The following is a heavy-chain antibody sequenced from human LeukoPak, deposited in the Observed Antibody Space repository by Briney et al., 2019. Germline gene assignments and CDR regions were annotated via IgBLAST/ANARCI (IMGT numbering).Heavy chain of an antibody. J-gene: IGHJ3*02. D-gene: IGHD3-9*01. Sequence: SETLSLTCTVSGGSISSSSYYWGWIRQPPGKGLEWIGSIYYSGSTYYNPSLKSRVTISVDTSKNQFSLKLSSVTAADTAVYYCARPPGGYDILTGYHAFDIWGQGTMVTVSS. CDR1: GGSISSSSYY. V-gene: IGHV4-39*01. CDR3: ARPPGGYDILTGYHAFDI. CDR2: IYYSGST.